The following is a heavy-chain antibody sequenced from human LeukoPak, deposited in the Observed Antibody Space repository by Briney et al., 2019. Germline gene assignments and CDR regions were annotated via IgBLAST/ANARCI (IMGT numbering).Heavy chain of an antibody. CDR2: INSDGSST. D-gene: IGHD3-3*01. V-gene: IGHV3-74*01. CDR1: GFTFSSLW. CDR3: AQSGYYGNWFDP. J-gene: IGHJ5*02. Sequence: PGGSLRLSCAASGFTFSSLWMHWVRQAPGKGLVWVSRINSDGSSTTYADPVKGRFTISRDNAKNTLYLQMNSLRAEDTAVYYCAQSGYYGNWFDPWGQGTLVTVSS.